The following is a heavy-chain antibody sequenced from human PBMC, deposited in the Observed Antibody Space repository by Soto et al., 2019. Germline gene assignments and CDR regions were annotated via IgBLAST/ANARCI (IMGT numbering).Heavy chain of an antibody. CDR1: GFTFSSYW. J-gene: IGHJ4*02. Sequence: EVQLVESGGGLVQPGGSLRLSCAASGFTFSSYWMSWVRQAPGKGLEWVANIKQDGSEKYYVDSVKGRFTISRDNAKNSLYLQMNSLRAEDTAVYYCARERYYYDSSGYYYRSSTPAWLFDYWGQGTLVTVSS. V-gene: IGHV3-7*03. CDR3: ARERYYYDSSGYYYRSSTPAWLFDY. CDR2: IKQDGSEK. D-gene: IGHD3-22*01.